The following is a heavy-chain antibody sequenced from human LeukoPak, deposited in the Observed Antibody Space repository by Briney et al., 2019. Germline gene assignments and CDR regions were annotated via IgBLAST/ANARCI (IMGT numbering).Heavy chain of an antibody. V-gene: IGHV3-33*01. D-gene: IGHD3-16*01. J-gene: IGHJ6*02. CDR1: GFTFNNYV. CDR2: IWYDGSNK. Sequence: GGSLRLSCAVSGFTFNNYVMHWVRQAPGKGLEWVAVIWYDGSNKYYVDSVKGRFTISRDNSKNTLYLQMNSLRAEDTALYYCASGLGGGYQYGMDVWGQGTTVTVSS. CDR3: ASGLGGGYQYGMDV.